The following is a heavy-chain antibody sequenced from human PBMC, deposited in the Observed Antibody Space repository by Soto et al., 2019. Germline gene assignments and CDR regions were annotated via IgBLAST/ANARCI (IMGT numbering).Heavy chain of an antibody. CDR2: IYYSGGT. J-gene: IGHJ4*02. V-gene: IGHV4-39*01. Sequence: SETLSLTCTVSGGSISSTTYYWGWIRQPPGKGLEWIGSIYYSGGTYYNPSLRSRVTISVDTSKNQFSLKLSSVTAADTAVYYCARIDDYWGQGTLVTVSS. CDR3: ARIDDY. CDR1: GGSISSTTYY.